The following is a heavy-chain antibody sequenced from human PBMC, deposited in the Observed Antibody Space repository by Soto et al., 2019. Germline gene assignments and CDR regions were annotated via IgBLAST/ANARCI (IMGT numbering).Heavy chain of an antibody. Sequence: QVQLVQSGAEVKKPGSSVEVSCKASGGTFSSYAISWVRQAPGQGLEWMGGFIPIFGIPNYAQKFQGRVTITADKYKSTDYIELSSLRSEDTAVYCCAGVLYVDYANYYFDYWGQGTLVTGSS. V-gene: IGHV1-69*17. CDR3: AGVLYVDYANYYFDY. J-gene: IGHJ4*02. CDR1: GGTFSSYA. D-gene: IGHD4-17*01. CDR2: FIPIFGIP.